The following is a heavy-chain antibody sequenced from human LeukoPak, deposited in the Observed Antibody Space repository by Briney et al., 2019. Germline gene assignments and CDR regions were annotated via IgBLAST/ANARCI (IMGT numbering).Heavy chain of an antibody. V-gene: IGHV4-59*01. CDR1: GGSISSYY. D-gene: IGHD6-13*01. CDR2: VYYTGST. CDR3: ARISSSNWYNERGAFDV. Sequence: SETLSLTCTVSGGSISSYYWSWVRQPPGKGLEWIGFVYYTGSTNYGPSLKSRVTISVDTSKNQFSLKLRSVTAADTAVYYCARISSSNWYNERGAFDVWGQGTMVTVSS. J-gene: IGHJ3*01.